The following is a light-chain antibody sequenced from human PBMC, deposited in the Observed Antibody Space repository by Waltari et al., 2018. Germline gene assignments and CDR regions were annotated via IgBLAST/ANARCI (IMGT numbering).Light chain of an antibody. V-gene: IGLV2-11*01. J-gene: IGLJ3*02. CDR2: DVS. Sequence: QSALTQPRSVSGSPGQSVTISCTGTSNDVGAYNYVSCHQQHPGKAPKLMIYDVSKRPSVVPDRFSASKSGNTASLTISGLQAEDEADYYCCSYTGTYTHWVFGGGTKLTVL. CDR1: SNDVGAYNY. CDR3: CSYTGTYTHWV.